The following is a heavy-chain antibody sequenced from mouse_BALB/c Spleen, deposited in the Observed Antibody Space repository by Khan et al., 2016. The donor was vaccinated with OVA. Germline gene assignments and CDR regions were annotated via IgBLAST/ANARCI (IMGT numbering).Heavy chain of an antibody. CDR3: TRGGYGAFGY. D-gene: IGHD2-14*01. Sequence: EVELVESGGGLVKPGGSLKLSCAASGFTFSDYYMYWVRQTPEKRLEWVATISDGGSYTYFPDSVEGRFTISRDNAKNNLYLQLISLKSEDTAMYYVTRGGYGAFGYWGQGTLVTVSA. V-gene: IGHV5-4*02. CDR1: GFTFSDYY. CDR2: ISDGGSYT. J-gene: IGHJ3*01.